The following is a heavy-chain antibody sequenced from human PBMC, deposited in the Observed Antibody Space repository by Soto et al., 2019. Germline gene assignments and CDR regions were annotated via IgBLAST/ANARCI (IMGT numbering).Heavy chain of an antibody. CDR3: ARAVAVPADFDF. J-gene: IGHJ4*02. D-gene: IGHD6-19*01. Sequence: QVQLVQSGAEEKKPGASVKVSCKASGYTFTGYAMYWVRQAPGQRLEWMGWINAGNGNTKYSQKFQGRVTITRDTTASTAYMELSSLRSEDTVLYYCARAVAVPADFDFWGQRTLVTVSS. CDR2: INAGNGNT. CDR1: GYTFTGYA. V-gene: IGHV1-3*05.